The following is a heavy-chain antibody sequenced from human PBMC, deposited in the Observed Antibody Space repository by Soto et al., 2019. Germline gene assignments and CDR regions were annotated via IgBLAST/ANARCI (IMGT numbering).Heavy chain of an antibody. D-gene: IGHD1-7*01. Sequence: WASVKVSCKASGGTFSSYAISRVRQAPGQGLEWMGGIIPIFGTANYAQKFQGRVTITADESTSTAYMELSSLRSEDTAVYYCARITNWNYALDAFDIWGQGTLVTVSS. CDR2: IIPIFGTA. J-gene: IGHJ3*02. CDR3: ARITNWNYALDAFDI. CDR1: GGTFSSYA. V-gene: IGHV1-69*13.